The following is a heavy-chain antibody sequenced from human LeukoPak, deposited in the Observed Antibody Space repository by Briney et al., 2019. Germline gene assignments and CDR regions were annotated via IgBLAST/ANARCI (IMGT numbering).Heavy chain of an antibody. J-gene: IGHJ4*02. CDR3: TRDRLAAGFDY. D-gene: IGHD3-16*01. Sequence: GGSLRLSCTASGFTFGDYAMSWLRQAPGKGLEWVGFIRSKAYGGTTEYAASVKGRFTISRDDSKSIAYLQMNSLKTEDTAVYYCTRDRLAAGFDYWGQGTLVTVSS. CDR1: GFTFGDYA. CDR2: IRSKAYGGTT. V-gene: IGHV3-49*03.